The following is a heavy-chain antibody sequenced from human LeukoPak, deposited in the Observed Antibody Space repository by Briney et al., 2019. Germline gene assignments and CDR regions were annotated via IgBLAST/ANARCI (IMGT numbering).Heavy chain of an antibody. V-gene: IGHV3-23*01. CDR2: ISGSGGST. J-gene: IGHJ4*02. CDR1: GFTFSSYA. CDR3: AKDSSGSYYYFDY. Sequence: GGSLRLSCAASGFTFSSYAMSWVRQAPGKGLEWVSAISGSGGSTYCADSVKGRFTISRDNSKNTLYLQMNSLRAEDTAVYYCAKDSSGSYYYFDYWGQGTLVTVSS. D-gene: IGHD1-26*01.